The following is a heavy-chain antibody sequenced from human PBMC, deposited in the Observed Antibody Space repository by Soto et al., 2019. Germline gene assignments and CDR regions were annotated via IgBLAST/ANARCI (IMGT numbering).Heavy chain of an antibody. CDR3: ATSDIVVVCGRSRYNSFAP. J-gene: IGHJ5*02. CDR2: IIPSFSTT. D-gene: IGHD2-15*01. CDR1: GGTFSSHC. V-gene: IGHV1-69*01. Sequence: QVQLVQSGAEVKKPGSSVKVSCKASGGTFSSHCINWIRQAPGQGLEWMGGIIPSFSTTNYAQKFKGRVTITADEYTSTAYMELGSLRSEDTAVYYCATSDIVVVCGRSRYNSFAPWGQGTLVTVSS.